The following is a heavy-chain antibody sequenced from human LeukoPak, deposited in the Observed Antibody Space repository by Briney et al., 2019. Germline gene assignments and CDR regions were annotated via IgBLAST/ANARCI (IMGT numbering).Heavy chain of an antibody. CDR3: ARGGIAARPYNWFDP. V-gene: IGHV1-46*01. D-gene: IGHD6-6*01. CDR1: GYTFTNYY. Sequence: ASVKVSCKASGYTFTNYYMHWVRQAPGQGLEWMGIINPSGGSTSYAQKFQGRVTMTRDMFTSTVYMELSSLRSDDTAVYYCARGGIAARPYNWFDPWGQGTLVTVSS. J-gene: IGHJ5*02. CDR2: INPSGGST.